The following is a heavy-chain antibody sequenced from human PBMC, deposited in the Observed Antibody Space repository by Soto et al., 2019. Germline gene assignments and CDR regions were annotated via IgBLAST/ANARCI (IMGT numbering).Heavy chain of an antibody. V-gene: IGHV3-23*01. J-gene: IGHJ6*02. CDR3: VKDHGMDV. CDR1: GVTFSDSA. CDR2: ISGSGGST. Sequence: PGGSLRLSCVASGVTFSDSAMAWVRQSPGKGLEWVSSISGSGGSTYYADSVKGRFTISRDNSKNTVSLQMNSLRAEDTAVYYCVKDHGMDVWGQGATVTVSS.